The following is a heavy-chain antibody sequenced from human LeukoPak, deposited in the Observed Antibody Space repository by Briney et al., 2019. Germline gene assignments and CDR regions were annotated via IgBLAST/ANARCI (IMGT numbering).Heavy chain of an antibody. J-gene: IGHJ6*02. V-gene: IGHV4-59*01. CDR2: IYYSGST. Sequence: SQTLSLTCTVSGGSISSYYWSWIRQPPGKGLEWIGYIYYSGSTNYNPSLKSRVTISVDTSKNQFSLKLSSVTAADTAVYYCARRRYYYYGMDVWGQGTTVTVSS. CDR3: ARRRYYYYGMDV. CDR1: GGSISSYY.